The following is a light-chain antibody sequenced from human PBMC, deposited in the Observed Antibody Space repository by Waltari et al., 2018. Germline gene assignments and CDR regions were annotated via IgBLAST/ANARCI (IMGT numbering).Light chain of an antibody. Sequence: DIVMTQSPDSLTVSLGERATINCKSSQIVFDNSGNNNSLAWYQQKPGQPPNLLISWAPARESGVPDRFSGSGSGADFTLTISSLRAEDVAVYYCQQYFSTPFTFGQGTRLDIK. V-gene: IGKV4-1*01. CDR1: QIVFDNSGNNNS. CDR2: WAP. J-gene: IGKJ2*01. CDR3: QQYFSTPFT.